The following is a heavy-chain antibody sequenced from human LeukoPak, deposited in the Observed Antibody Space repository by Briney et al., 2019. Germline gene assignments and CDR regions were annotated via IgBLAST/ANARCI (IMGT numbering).Heavy chain of an antibody. CDR3: STEFYGSANFNF. Sequence: GGSLRLSCAASGFTFSDARMSWVRQAPGKGLEWVGHIKSNTFGGTTDHAAPVKGRFTISRDDSKNTLFLLMDSLKTEDTAVYYCSTEFYGSANFNFWGQGTLVTVSS. D-gene: IGHD3-10*01. V-gene: IGHV3-15*01. CDR1: GFTFSDAR. CDR2: IKSNTFGGTT. J-gene: IGHJ4*02.